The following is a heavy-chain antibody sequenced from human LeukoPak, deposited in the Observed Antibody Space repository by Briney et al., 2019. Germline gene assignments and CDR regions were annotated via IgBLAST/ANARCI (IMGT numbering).Heavy chain of an antibody. V-gene: IGHV4-59*01. CDR3: ARSSESYDSSGYYSYYFDY. D-gene: IGHD3-22*01. Sequence: SETLSLTCTVSGGSISSYYWSWIRQPPGKGLEWIGYIYYSGSTNYSPSLRSRVTISVDTSKSQFSLRLSSVTAAVTAVYYCARSSESYDSSGYYSYYFDYWGQGTLVTVSS. CDR1: GGSISSYY. CDR2: IYYSGST. J-gene: IGHJ4*02.